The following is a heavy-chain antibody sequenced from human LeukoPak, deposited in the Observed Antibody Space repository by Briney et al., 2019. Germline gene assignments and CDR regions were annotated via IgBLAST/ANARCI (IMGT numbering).Heavy chain of an antibody. CDR3: ARDREGLPDY. V-gene: IGHV4-59*12. J-gene: IGHJ4*02. D-gene: IGHD1-14*01. CDR2: IYYSGST. CDR1: GGSISSYY. Sequence: SETLSLTCTVSGGSISSYYWSWIRQPPGKGLEWIGYIYYSGSTYYNPSLKSRVTISVDTSKNQFSLKLSSVTAADTAVYYCARDREGLPDYWGQGTLVTVSS.